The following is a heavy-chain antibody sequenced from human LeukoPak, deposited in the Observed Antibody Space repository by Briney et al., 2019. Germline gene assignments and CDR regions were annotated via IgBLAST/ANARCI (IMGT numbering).Heavy chain of an antibody. J-gene: IGHJ1*01. CDR3: ARDGAYDSSGYLYSQH. CDR1: GGSFSGYY. D-gene: IGHD3-22*01. V-gene: IGHV4-34*01. CDR2: INHSGST. Sequence: SETLSLTCAVYGGSFSGYYWSWIRQPPGKGLEWIGEINHSGSTNYNPSLKSRVTISVDTSKNQFSLKLSSVTAADTAVYYCARDGAYDSSGYLYSQHWGQGTLVTVSS.